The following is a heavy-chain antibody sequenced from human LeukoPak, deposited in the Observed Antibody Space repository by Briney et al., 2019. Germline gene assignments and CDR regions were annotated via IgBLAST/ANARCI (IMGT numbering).Heavy chain of an antibody. J-gene: IGHJ6*03. V-gene: IGHV3-23*01. D-gene: IGHD6-19*01. CDR1: GFTFSSYA. CDR2: ISGSGGST. CDR3: ARDRGAVGGLLSHYFYYMDV. Sequence: GGSLRLSCAASGFTFSSYAMSWVRQAPGKELEWVSAISGSGGSTYYADSVKGRFTISRDNSKNTLYLQMDSLGAEDTAVYYCARDRGAVGGLLSHYFYYMDVWGKGTTVTVSS.